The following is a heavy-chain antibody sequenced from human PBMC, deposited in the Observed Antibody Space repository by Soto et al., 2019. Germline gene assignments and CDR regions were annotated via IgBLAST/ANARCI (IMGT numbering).Heavy chain of an antibody. V-gene: IGHV1-2*04. J-gene: IGHJ6*02. CDR3: ARGDIVDGLYYYYGMDV. CDR1: GYTFTGYY. D-gene: IGHD5-12*01. CDR2: INPNSGGT. Sequence: GASVKVSCKASGYTFTGYYMHWVRQAPGQGLEWMGWINPNSGGTNYAQKFQGWVTMTRDTSISTAYMELSRLRSDDTAVYYCARGDIVDGLYYYYGMDVWGQGTTVTVSS.